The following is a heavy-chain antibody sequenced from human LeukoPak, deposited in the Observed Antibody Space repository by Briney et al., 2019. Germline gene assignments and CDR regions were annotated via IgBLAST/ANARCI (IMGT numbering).Heavy chain of an antibody. CDR3: AREPDCSSTSCYGRFSDY. CDR1: GGSISSYY. D-gene: IGHD2-2*01. Sequence: SETLSLTCTVSGGSISSYYWDWIRQPPGKGLEWIGYIYYSGSTNYNPSLKSRVTISVDASKNQFSLKLSSVTAADTAVYYCAREPDCSSTSCYGRFSDYWGQGTLVTVSS. V-gene: IGHV4-59*01. CDR2: IYYSGST. J-gene: IGHJ4*02.